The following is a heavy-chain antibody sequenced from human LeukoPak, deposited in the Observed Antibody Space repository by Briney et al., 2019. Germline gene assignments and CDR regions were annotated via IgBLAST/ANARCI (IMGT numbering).Heavy chain of an antibody. D-gene: IGHD3-10*01. Sequence: GGSLRLSCGVSGITLSNYGMSWVRQAPGKGLEWVAGISGSAGGTNYADSVKGRFTISRDNSKNTLFLQMDRLRAEDTAVYFCAKRGIVVRVFLVGFHKEAYYFDSWGQGAQVTVSS. V-gene: IGHV3-23*01. CDR2: ISGSAGGT. J-gene: IGHJ4*02. CDR3: AKRGIVVRVFLVGFHKEAYYFDS. CDR1: GITLSNYG.